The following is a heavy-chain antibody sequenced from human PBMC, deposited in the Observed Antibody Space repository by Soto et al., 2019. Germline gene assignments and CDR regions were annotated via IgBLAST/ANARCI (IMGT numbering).Heavy chain of an antibody. CDR2: INHSGST. CDR3: ARVGKVVYSYGYSLYNWFDP. V-gene: IGHV4-34*01. D-gene: IGHD5-18*01. CDR1: GGSFSGYY. J-gene: IGHJ5*02. Sequence: QVQLQQWGAGLLKPSETLSLTCAVYGGSFSGYYWSWIRQPPGKGLEWIGEINHSGSTNYNPSLKSRVTISVDTSKNQFSLKLSSVTAADTAVYYCARVGKVVYSYGYSLYNWFDPWGQGTLVTVSS.